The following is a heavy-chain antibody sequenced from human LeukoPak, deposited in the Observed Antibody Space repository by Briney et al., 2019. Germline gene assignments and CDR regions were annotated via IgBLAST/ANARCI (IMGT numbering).Heavy chain of an antibody. Sequence: PSETLSLTCTVSGGSISSGSYYWSWIRQPAGKGLEWIGRIYTSGSTNYNPSLKSRVTLSVDTSKNQFSLKLSSVTAADTAVYYCARLCSGGSCYWGEDYWGQGTLVTASS. J-gene: IGHJ4*02. CDR3: ARLCSGGSCYWGEDY. CDR2: IYTSGST. D-gene: IGHD2-15*01. CDR1: GGSISSGSYY. V-gene: IGHV4-61*02.